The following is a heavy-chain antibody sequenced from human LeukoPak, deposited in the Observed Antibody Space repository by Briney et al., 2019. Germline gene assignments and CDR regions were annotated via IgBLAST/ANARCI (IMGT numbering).Heavy chain of an antibody. CDR1: GGSIGDNYW. V-gene: IGHV4-4*02. J-gene: IGHJ4*02. D-gene: IGHD3-10*01. CDR2: IYHSGTT. CDR3: ARGVPGSGVNLDY. Sequence: TSETLSLTCAVSGGSIGDNYWWTWVRQPPGKGLEWIGEIYHSGTTNYNPSLKGRITISLDKSKNQFSLKVNSLTAADTAVYYCARGVPGSGVNLDYWGQGTLVTVSS.